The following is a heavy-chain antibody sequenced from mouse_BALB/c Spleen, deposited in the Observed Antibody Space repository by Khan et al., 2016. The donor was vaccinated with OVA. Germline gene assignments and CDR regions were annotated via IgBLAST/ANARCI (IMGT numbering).Heavy chain of an antibody. Sequence: QVQLKESGPGLVAPSQSLSITCTVSGFSLTDYGVSWIRQPPGKGLEWLGVIWGGGNTYYNSALRSRLSISKDNSKSQVFLEMSSLQTDDTAMYYCAKGVWSYYYAWDYWGQGTSVTVSS. CDR1: GFSLTDYG. V-gene: IGHV2-6-5*01. CDR2: IWGGGNT. CDR3: AKGVWSYYYAWDY. J-gene: IGHJ4*01.